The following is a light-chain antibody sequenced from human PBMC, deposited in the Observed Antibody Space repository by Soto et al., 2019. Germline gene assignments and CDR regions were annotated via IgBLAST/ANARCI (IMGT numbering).Light chain of an antibody. J-gene: IGKJ5*01. CDR1: QNVSSY. Sequence: EIVLTQSPATLSLSPGERATLSCRTSQNVSSYFPWYQQKSGRAPRLLIYDASNRATGIPARFIGSGCGTDFTLTISSLEPEDFAVYYCQQRSNWPITFGQGTRLEIK. CDR2: DAS. V-gene: IGKV3-11*01. CDR3: QQRSNWPIT.